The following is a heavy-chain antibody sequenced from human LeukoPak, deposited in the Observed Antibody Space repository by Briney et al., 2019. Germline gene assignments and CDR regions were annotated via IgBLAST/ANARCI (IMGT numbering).Heavy chain of an antibody. CDR2: INPNSGGT. J-gene: IGHJ4*02. Sequence: GASVKVSCKASGYTFTNYYIHWVRQAPGQGLEWMGWINPNSGGTNYAQKFQGWVTMTRDTSISTAYMELSRLRSDDTAVYYCARAVDTAMVHFDYWGQGTLVTVSS. CDR3: ARAVDTAMVHFDY. D-gene: IGHD5-18*01. V-gene: IGHV1-2*04. CDR1: GYTFTNYY.